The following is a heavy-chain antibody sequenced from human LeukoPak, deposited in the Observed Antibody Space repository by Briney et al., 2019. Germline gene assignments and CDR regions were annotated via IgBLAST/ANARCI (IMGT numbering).Heavy chain of an antibody. Sequence: GGSLRLSCAPSGFTFSSYSMNWVRQAPGKGLEWVSSISSSSSYIYYADSVKGRFTISRDNSKNTLYLQMNSLRAEDTAVYYCAKPTRGSGSFLIDYWGQGTLVTVSS. CDR1: GFTFSSYS. CDR3: AKPTRGSGSFLIDY. J-gene: IGHJ4*02. CDR2: ISSSSSYI. D-gene: IGHD1-26*01. V-gene: IGHV3-21*01.